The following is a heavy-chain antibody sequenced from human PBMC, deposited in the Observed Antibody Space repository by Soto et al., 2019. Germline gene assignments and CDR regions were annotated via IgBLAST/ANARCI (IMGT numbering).Heavy chain of an antibody. D-gene: IGHD3-3*01. V-gene: IGHV1-69*01. Sequence: QVQLVQSGAEVKKPGSSVKVSCRASGGTFSNYAISWVRQAPGQGLEWMGGIVPAFGTPNYAQNLQGRITITEDDSTNTVYMDLSSMRSEDTAVYYCARGATIFGVAAYSYYEMEVWGQGTTVTVSS. CDR1: GGTFSNYA. CDR2: IVPAFGTP. J-gene: IGHJ6*02. CDR3: ARGATIFGVAAYSYYEMEV.